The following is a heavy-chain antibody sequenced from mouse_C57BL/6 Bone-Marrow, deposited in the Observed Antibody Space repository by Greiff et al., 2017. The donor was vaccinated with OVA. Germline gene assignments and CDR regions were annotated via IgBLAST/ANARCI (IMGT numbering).Heavy chain of an antibody. CDR3: ARDGAVNAY. CDR1: GFTFSSYA. Sequence: LVESGGGLVKPGGSLKLSCAASGFTFSSYAMSWVRQTPEKRLEWVATISDGGSYTYYPDNVKGRFTISRDNAKNNLYLQMSHLKSEDTAMYYCARDGAVNAYWGQGTLVTVSA. CDR2: ISDGGSYT. J-gene: IGHJ3*01. D-gene: IGHD1-1*01. V-gene: IGHV5-4*01.